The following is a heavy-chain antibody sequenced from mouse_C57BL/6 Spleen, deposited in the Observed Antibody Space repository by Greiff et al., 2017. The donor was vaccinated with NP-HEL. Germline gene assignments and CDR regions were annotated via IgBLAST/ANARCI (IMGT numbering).Heavy chain of an antibody. CDR3: ARSDYYYGSSYGYAMDY. CDR1: GYAFTNYL. CDR2: INPGSGGT. D-gene: IGHD1-1*01. V-gene: IGHV1-54*01. Sequence: QVQLQQSGAELVRPGTSVKVSCKASGYAFTNYLIEWVKQRPGQGLEWIGVINPGSGGTNYNEKFKGKATLTADKSSSTAYMQLSSLTSEDSAVYFCARSDYYYGSSYGYAMDYWGQGTSVTVSS. J-gene: IGHJ4*01.